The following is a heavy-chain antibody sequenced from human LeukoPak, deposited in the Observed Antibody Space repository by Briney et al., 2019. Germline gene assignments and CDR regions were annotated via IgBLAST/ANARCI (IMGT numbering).Heavy chain of an antibody. D-gene: IGHD2-15*01. CDR1: GFTFSAYS. J-gene: IGHJ5*02. CDR3: ARAGVTSPNRWWYDS. Sequence: GGSLRLSCVASGFTFSAYSMTWVRQAPGKGLEWVANINGGGGEKNYVDSVKGRFSIFRDNAKSSLYLQMNSLRAEDTAVYYCARAGVTSPNRWWYDSWGQGTLVTVSS. CDR2: INGGGGEK. V-gene: IGHV3-7*03.